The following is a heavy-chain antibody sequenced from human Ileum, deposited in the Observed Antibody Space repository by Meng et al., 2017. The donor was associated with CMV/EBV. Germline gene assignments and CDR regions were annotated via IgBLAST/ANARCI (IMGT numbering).Heavy chain of an antibody. CDR2: IYYSGGT. CDR1: GGSSSCSSYY. Sequence: LQPEESGPGGVKPSKTLDLICTVCGGSSSCSSYYWAWFRRPPGKGLEWIGGIYYSGGTYYNPSLKSRGTISVDTSKNQFSLKLTSVAAADTAVHFCARVESNSSGWFVSYWGQGALVTVSS. D-gene: IGHD6-19*01. V-gene: IGHV4-39*07. J-gene: IGHJ4*02. CDR3: ARVESNSSGWFVSY.